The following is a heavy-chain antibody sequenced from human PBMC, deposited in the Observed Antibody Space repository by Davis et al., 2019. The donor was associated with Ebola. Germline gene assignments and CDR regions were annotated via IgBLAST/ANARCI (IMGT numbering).Heavy chain of an antibody. CDR1: GFTFSSYW. CDR3: ARDTGPLRFLDGDGMDV. J-gene: IGHJ6*02. V-gene: IGHV3-7*03. CDR2: IKQDGSEK. Sequence: PGGSLRLSCAASGFTFSSYWMSWVRQAPGKGLEWVANIKQDGSEKYYVDSVKGRFTISRDNAKNSLYLQMNSLRAEDTAVYYCARDTGPLRFLDGDGMDVWGQGTTVTVSS. D-gene: IGHD3-3*01.